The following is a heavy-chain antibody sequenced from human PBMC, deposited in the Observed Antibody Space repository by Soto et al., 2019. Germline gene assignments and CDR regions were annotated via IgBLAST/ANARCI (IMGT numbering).Heavy chain of an antibody. CDR3: ARDPKTSGGQHWAFNYFDS. Sequence: PGGSLTLSCAASGFSFSISPMHWVRQAPGKGPEWVALISYDGTNKFYADSVKGRFTISRDNSKSTLYLQVDSLRPEDAAVYYCARDPKTSGGQHWAFNYFDSWGQGTLVTVS. D-gene: IGHD7-27*01. J-gene: IGHJ4*02. CDR1: GFSFSISP. V-gene: IGHV3-30-3*01. CDR2: ISYDGTNK.